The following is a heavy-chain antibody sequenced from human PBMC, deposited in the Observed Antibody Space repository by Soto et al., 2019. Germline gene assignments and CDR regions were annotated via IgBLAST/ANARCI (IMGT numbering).Heavy chain of an antibody. Sequence: PGESLKLSCKGSGYKPSTWHNFTSYWIAWVRQMPGEGLEWMGIIYPGDSDTRYSPSFQGQVTISADKSISTAYLQWNSLKASDTAMYYCARHGYSSAWLNWFDPWGQGTLVTVSS. CDR2: IYPGDSDT. J-gene: IGHJ5*02. CDR3: ARHGYSSAWLNWFDP. CDR1: GYKPSTWHNFTSYW. V-gene: IGHV5-51*01. D-gene: IGHD6-19*01.